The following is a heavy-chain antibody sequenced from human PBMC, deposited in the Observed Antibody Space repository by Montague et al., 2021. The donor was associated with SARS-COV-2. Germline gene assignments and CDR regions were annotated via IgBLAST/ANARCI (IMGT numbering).Heavy chain of an antibody. J-gene: IGHJ4*02. CDR1: GLIVSSNY. Sequence: SLRLSCAASGLIVSSNYMSWVRQAPGKGLEWVSVIYSGGSTYYADSVKGRFTISRDNSKSTLYLQMNTVSAEDTAVYYCARGGSGGSCYSPPCYFDYWGQGTLVTVSS. CDR3: ARGGSGGSCYSPPCYFDY. V-gene: IGHV3-53*01. D-gene: IGHD2-15*01. CDR2: IYSGGST.